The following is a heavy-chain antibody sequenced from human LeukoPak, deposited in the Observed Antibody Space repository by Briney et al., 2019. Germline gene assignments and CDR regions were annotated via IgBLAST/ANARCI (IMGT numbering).Heavy chain of an antibody. D-gene: IGHD2-2*02. CDR1: GYTFTGYY. CDR2: INPNSGGT. Sequence: ASVKVSCKASGYTFTGYYMHWVRQAPGQGLEWMGWINPNSGGTNYAQKFQGRVTMTRDTSISTAYMELSRLRSDDTAVYYRARVYGDRYYYYYYMDVWGKGTTVTVSS. J-gene: IGHJ6*03. CDR3: ARVYGDRYYYYYYMDV. V-gene: IGHV1-2*02.